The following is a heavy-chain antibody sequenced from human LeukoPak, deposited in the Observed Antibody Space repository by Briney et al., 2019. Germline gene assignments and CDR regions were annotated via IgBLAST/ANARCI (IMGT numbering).Heavy chain of an antibody. CDR2: IRDSGGTT. CDR1: GFTFSNYV. Sequence: GGSLRLSCAASGFTFSNYVMSWVRQAPGRGLEWISTIRDSGGTTYYADSVKGRFTISRDNSKNTLYLQMNSLRAEDTAVYYCATGGSEYRSDWFDSWGQGTLVNVAS. CDR3: ATGGSEYRSDWFDS. V-gene: IGHV3-23*01. J-gene: IGHJ5*01. D-gene: IGHD5-18*01.